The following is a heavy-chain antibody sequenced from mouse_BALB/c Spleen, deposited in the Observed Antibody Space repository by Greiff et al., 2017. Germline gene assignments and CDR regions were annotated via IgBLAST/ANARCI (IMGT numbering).Heavy chain of an antibody. D-gene: IGHD2-5*01. CDR1: GYTFTSYV. CDR3: TRWERSSNYGAMDY. Sequence: VQLQQSGPELVKPGASVKMSCKASGYTFTSYVMHWVKQKPGQGLEWIGYINPYNDGTKYNEKFKGKATLTSDKSSSTAYMELSSLTSEDSAVYYCTRWERSSNYGAMDYWGQGTTVTVSS. CDR2: INPYNDGT. V-gene: IGHV1-14*01. J-gene: IGHJ4*01.